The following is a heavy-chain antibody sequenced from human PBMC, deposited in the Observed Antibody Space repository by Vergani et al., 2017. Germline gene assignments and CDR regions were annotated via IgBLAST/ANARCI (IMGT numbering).Heavy chain of an antibody. CDR2: ISAYNGNT. D-gene: IGHD3-3*01. J-gene: IGHJ5*02. Sequence: QVQLVQSGAEVKKPGASVKVSCKASGYTFTSYGISWVRQAPGQGLEWMGWISAYNGNTNYAQKLQGRVTMTTDTSTSTAYMELRSLRSDDTAVYYCARADYDFWSGYHTRLHNWFDPWGQGTMVTVSS. CDR3: ARADYDFWSGYHTRLHNWFDP. CDR1: GYTFTSYG. V-gene: IGHV1-18*01.